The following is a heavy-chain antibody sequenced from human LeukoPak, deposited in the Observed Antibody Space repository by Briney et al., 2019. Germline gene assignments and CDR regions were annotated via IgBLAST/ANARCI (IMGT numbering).Heavy chain of an antibody. CDR1: GYTFTSYG. CDR2: ISAYNGNT. V-gene: IGHV1-18*04. Sequence: ASVKVSCKASGYTFTSYGISWVRHDRGQGLELMGWISAYNGNTNYAQKLQGRVTMTTDTSTSTAYMELRSLRSDDTAVYYCAREAAMVRGVNDYWGQGTLVTVSS. J-gene: IGHJ4*02. CDR3: AREAAMVRGVNDY. D-gene: IGHD3-10*01.